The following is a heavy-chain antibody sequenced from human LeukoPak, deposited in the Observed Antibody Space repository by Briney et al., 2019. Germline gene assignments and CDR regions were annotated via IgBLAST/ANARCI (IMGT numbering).Heavy chain of an antibody. CDR1: GGSISSYY. CDR3: ARGEAAAGPYYYYYMDV. V-gene: IGHV4-4*07. Sequence: SETLSLTCTVSGGSISSYYWSWIRQPAGKGLEWIGRIYTSGSTNYNPSLKSRVTMSVDTSKNQFSLKLSSVTAADTAVYYCARGEAAAGPYYYYYMDVWGKGTTATVSS. J-gene: IGHJ6*03. D-gene: IGHD6-13*01. CDR2: IYTSGST.